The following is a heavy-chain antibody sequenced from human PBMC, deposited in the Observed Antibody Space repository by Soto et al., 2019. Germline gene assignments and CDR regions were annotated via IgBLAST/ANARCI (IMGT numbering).Heavy chain of an antibody. CDR1: GFTFTTYA. V-gene: IGHV3-23*01. Sequence: GGSLRLSCAASGFTFTTYAFSWVRQAPGKGLEWVSGISASGGSTYFADFVKGRFTISRDNSKNTLYLQMNSLRAEYTAEYYCAKDLGYCDSTTCYFDHWGQGTLVTVSS. D-gene: IGHD2-2*01. J-gene: IGHJ4*02. CDR3: AKDLGYCDSTTCYFDH. CDR2: ISASGGST.